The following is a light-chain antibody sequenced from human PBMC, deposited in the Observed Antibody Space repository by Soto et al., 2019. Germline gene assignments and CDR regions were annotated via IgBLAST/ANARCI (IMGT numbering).Light chain of an antibody. Sequence: QSVLTQPASVSGSPGQSITISCTGTSSDVGGYNYVSWYQQLPGKAPKLIIYDVNNRSPGVSNRFSASKSANAASLTISGLQAEDEADYYCASYTSSNSLYVFGTGTKVTVL. CDR1: SSDVGGYNY. J-gene: IGLJ1*01. CDR3: ASYTSSNSLYV. V-gene: IGLV2-14*03. CDR2: DVN.